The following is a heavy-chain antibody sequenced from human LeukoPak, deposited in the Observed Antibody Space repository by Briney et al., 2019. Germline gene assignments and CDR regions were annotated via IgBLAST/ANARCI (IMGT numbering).Heavy chain of an antibody. D-gene: IGHD4-23*01. J-gene: IGHJ4*02. CDR2: INPSGGST. CDR3: ASDPGGNSPFDY. V-gene: IGHV1-46*01. CDR1: GYTFTSYY. Sequence: ASVKVSCKASGYTFTSYYMHWVRQAPGQGLEWMGIINPSGGSTSYAQKFQGRVTMTRDTSTSTVYMELSSLRSEDTPVYYYASDPGGNSPFDYWGQGTLVTVYS.